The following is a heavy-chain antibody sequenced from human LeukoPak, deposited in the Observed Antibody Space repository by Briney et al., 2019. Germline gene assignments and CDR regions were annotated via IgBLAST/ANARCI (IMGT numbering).Heavy chain of an antibody. CDR2: IYTSGST. V-gene: IGHV4-4*07. CDR3: ARYSVEWLVEGAFDI. Sequence: SETLSLTCTVSGGSISSYYWSWIRQPAGKGLEWIGRIYTSGSTNYNPSLKSRVTMSVDTSKNQFSLKLSSVTAADTAVYYCARYSVEWLVEGAFDIWGQGTMVTASS. J-gene: IGHJ3*02. D-gene: IGHD6-19*01. CDR1: GGSISSYY.